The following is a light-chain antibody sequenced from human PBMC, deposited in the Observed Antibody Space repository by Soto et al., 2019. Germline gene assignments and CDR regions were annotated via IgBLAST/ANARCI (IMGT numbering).Light chain of an antibody. Sequence: EIVLTQSPATLSLSPGERSTLSCSASQSVSRYLAWYQQKPGQAPRLLIYDASNRATGIPARFSGSGSGTDFTLTISSLEPEDFAVYYCQQRSSWPITFGQGTRLEIK. CDR2: DAS. V-gene: IGKV3-11*01. CDR1: QSVSRY. J-gene: IGKJ5*01. CDR3: QQRSSWPIT.